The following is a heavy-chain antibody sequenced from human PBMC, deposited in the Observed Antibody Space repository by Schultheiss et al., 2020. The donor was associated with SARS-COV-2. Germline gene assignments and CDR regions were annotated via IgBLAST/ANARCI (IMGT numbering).Heavy chain of an antibody. J-gene: IGHJ5*02. CDR1: GYTFTGYY. Sequence: ASVKVSCKASGYTFTGYYMHWVRQAPGQGLEWMGWINPNSGGTNYAQKFQGRVTMTRDTSISTAYMELSRLRSDDTAVYYCARGRGWSAISRCWFDPWGQGTLVTVSS. D-gene: IGHD3-3*01. V-gene: IGHV1-2*02. CDR3: ARGRGWSAISRCWFDP. CDR2: INPNSGGT.